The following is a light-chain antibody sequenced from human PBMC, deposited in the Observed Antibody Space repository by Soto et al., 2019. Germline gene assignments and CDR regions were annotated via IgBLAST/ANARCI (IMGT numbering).Light chain of an antibody. Sequence: QSVLTQPPSVSGAPGQRVTISCTGSSSNIGSGYDVHWYQQLPGTAPKLLIYGNNNRPSGVPDRFSGSKSGTSASLAITGLQPEDEADYYCTSHAGNYNFPYVFGTGTKVTVL. CDR2: GNN. J-gene: IGLJ1*01. V-gene: IGLV1-40*01. CDR1: SSNIGSGYD. CDR3: TSHAGNYNFPYV.